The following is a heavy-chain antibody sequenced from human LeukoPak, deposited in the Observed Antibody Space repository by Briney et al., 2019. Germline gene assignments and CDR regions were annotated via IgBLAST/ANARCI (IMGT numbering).Heavy chain of an antibody. J-gene: IGHJ3*02. V-gene: IGHV4-59*01. CDR2: IYYSGST. CDR3: AGGPEGWQQLVLLAFDI. CDR1: GGSISSYY. Sequence: PSETLSLTCTVSGGSISSYYWSWIRQPPGKGLEWIGYIYYSGSTNYNPSLKSRVTISVDTSKNQFSLKLSSVTAADTAVYYCAGGPEGWQQLVLLAFDIWGQGTMVTVSS. D-gene: IGHD6-13*01.